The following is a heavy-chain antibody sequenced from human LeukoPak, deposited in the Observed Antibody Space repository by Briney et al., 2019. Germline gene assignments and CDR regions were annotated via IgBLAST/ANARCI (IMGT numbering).Heavy chain of an antibody. D-gene: IGHD1-26*01. CDR1: GYTFTSYA. V-gene: IGHV1-3*01. CDR3: ARNGLAQWELLSY. J-gene: IGHJ4*02. Sequence: ASVKVSCKASGYTFTSYAMHWVRQAPGQRLEWMGRINAGNGNTKYSQKFQGRVTITRDTSASTAYMELSSLRSEDTAVYYCARNGLAQWELLSYWGQGTLVTVSS. CDR2: INAGNGNT.